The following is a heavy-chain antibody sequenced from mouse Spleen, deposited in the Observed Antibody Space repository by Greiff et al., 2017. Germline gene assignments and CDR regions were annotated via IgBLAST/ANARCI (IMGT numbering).Heavy chain of an antibody. CDR2: ISSGGGNT. Sequence: EVQLVESGGGLVKLGGSLKLSCAASGFTFCSYAMSWVRQTPEKRLEWVATISSGGGNTYYPDSVKGRFTISRDNAKNTLYLQMSSLKSEDTAMYYCARHEDGYYGDWYFDVWGAGTTVTVSS. D-gene: IGHD2-3*01. CDR1: GFTFCSYA. J-gene: IGHJ1*01. CDR3: ARHEDGYYGDWYFDV. V-gene: IGHV5-9-3*01.